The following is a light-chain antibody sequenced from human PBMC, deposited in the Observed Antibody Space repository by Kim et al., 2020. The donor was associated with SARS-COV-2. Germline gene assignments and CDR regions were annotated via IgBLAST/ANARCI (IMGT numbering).Light chain of an antibody. V-gene: IGKV1-27*01. Sequence: ASVGDRVTITCRASQGIRNYLAWYQQRPGKVPKLLIYGATTLQSGVPSRFSGSGSGTDFTLTIRSLQLEDVATYYCQKYNSAPRTFGQGTKVEIK. J-gene: IGKJ1*01. CDR2: GAT. CDR1: QGIRNY. CDR3: QKYNSAPRT.